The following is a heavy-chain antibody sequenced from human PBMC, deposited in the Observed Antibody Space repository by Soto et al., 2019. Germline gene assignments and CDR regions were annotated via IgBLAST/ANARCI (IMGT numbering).Heavy chain of an antibody. J-gene: IGHJ6*02. CDR2: IWYDGINK. CDR1: GFTFSSYG. D-gene: IGHD2-2*01. CDR3: ARVGCSSTSCWNGMDV. Sequence: WGSLRLSCAASGFTFSSYGMHCVRQAPCKGLEWVAFIWYDGINKYYADSVKGRFTISRDNSKNTLYLQMNSLRAEDTAVYYCARVGCSSTSCWNGMDVWGQGTTVTVSS. V-gene: IGHV3-33*01.